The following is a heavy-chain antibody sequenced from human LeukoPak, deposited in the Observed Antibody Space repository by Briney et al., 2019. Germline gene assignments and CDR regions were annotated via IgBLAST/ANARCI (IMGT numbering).Heavy chain of an antibody. CDR3: ARGPIMITFDY. V-gene: IGHV4-39*07. J-gene: IGHJ4*02. CDR1: GGSISNSSYY. Sequence: SETLSLTCTVSGGSISNSSYYWGWIRQPPGKGLEWIGSIYYSGSTYYNPSLKSRVTISVDTSKNQFSLKLSSVTAADTAVYYCARGPIMITFDYWGQGTLVTVSS. D-gene: IGHD3-16*01. CDR2: IYYSGST.